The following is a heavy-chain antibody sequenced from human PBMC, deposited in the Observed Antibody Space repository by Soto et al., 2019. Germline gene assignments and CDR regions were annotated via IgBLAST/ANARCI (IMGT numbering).Heavy chain of an antibody. Sequence: QVQLVESGGGVVQPGRSLRLSCAASGFTFSSYGMHWVRQAPGKGLEWVAVIWYDGSNKYYADSVKGRFTISRDNSKNTLYLQMNSLRAEDTAVYYCARERDPEDGYLLNHFDYWGQGTLVTVSS. CDR2: IWYDGSNK. CDR3: ARERDPEDGYLLNHFDY. J-gene: IGHJ4*02. CDR1: GFTFSSYG. D-gene: IGHD5-12*01. V-gene: IGHV3-33*01.